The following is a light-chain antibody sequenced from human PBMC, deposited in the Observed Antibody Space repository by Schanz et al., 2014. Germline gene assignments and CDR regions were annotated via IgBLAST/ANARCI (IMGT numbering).Light chain of an antibody. CDR1: QSVSSSY. V-gene: IGKV3-20*01. CDR3: LHTYSTPWT. Sequence: EIVLTQSPGTLSLSPGERATLSCRASQSVSSSYLAWYQQKPGQAPRLLIYDASSRATGIPDRFSGSGSGTDFTLTISSLQPEDFATYYCLHTYSTPWTFGQGTKVE. CDR2: DAS. J-gene: IGKJ1*01.